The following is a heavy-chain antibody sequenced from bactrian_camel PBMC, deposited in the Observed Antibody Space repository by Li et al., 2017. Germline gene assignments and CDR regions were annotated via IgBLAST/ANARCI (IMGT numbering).Heavy chain of an antibody. D-gene: IGHD6*01. CDR2: LYSGGYST. CDR1: GLTHNRYC. CDR3: AAGDRSYGDSCRNIY. V-gene: IGHV3S59*01. J-gene: IGHJ4*01. Sequence: VESGGGTVRAGGSLRLSSAISGLTHNRYCMGWFRQAPGKKREQVATLYSGGYSTYYANSVKGRFTISRDSAKTTLYLQMHSLQPDDTGVYYCAAGDRSYGDSCRNIYWGQGTQVTVS.